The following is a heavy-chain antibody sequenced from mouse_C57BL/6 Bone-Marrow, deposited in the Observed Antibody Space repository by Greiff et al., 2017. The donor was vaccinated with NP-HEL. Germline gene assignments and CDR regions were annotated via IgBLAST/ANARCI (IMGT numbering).Heavy chain of an antibody. CDR2: INPSTGGT. J-gene: IGHJ4*01. D-gene: IGHD2-3*01. V-gene: IGHV1-42*01. CDR1: GYSFTGYY. Sequence: EVQLQQSGPELVKPGASVKISCKASGYSFTGYYMNWVKQSPEKSLEWIGEINPSTGGTTYNQKFKAKATLTVDKSSSTAYMQLKSLTSEDSAVYYCARCDGYYGAMDYWGQGTSVTVSS. CDR3: ARCDGYYGAMDY.